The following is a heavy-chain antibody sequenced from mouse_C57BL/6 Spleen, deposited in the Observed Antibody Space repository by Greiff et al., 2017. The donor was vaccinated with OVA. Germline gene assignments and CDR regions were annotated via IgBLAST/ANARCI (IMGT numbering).Heavy chain of an antibody. CDR1: GYTFTSYW. Sequence: QVQLQQPGAELVKPGASVKLSCKASGYTFTSYWMQWVKQRPGQGLEWIGEIDPSDSYTNYNQKFKGKATLTVDTSSSTAYMQLSSLTSEDSAVYYCARGLVDYWGKGTTLTVSS. CDR3: ARGLVDY. V-gene: IGHV1-50*01. D-gene: IGHD4-1*01. J-gene: IGHJ2*01. CDR2: IDPSDSYT.